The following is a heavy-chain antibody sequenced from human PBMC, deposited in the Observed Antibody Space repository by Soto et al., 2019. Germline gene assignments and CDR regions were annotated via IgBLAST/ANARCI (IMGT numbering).Heavy chain of an antibody. Sequence: SETLSLTCTVSGGSISSGDYYWSWIRQPPGKGLEWIGYIYYSGSTYYNPSLKSRVTISVDTSKNQFSLKLSSVTAADTAVYYCARCYGSGFFWFDPGGQGTLVTVSS. J-gene: IGHJ5*02. CDR1: GGSISSGDYY. D-gene: IGHD3-10*01. CDR3: ARCYGSGFFWFDP. V-gene: IGHV4-30-4*01. CDR2: IYYSGST.